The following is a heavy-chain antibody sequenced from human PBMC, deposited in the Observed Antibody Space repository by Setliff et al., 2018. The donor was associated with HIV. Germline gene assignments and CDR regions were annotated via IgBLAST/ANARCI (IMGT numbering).Heavy chain of an antibody. Sequence: ASVKVSCKASGYTFTNFGITWVRQAPGQGLEWMGWISPYNGNTNYAPELHGRVTMTTDTSTSTASLELRSLRSDDTAVYYCAGASWEWEPSAEYFQHWGQGTLVTVSS. D-gene: IGHD1-26*01. V-gene: IGHV1-18*01. CDR3: AGASWEWEPSAEYFQH. J-gene: IGHJ1*01. CDR1: GYTFTNFG. CDR2: ISPYNGNT.